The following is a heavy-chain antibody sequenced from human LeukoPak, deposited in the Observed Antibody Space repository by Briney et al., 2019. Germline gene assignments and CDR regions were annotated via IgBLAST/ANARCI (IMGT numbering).Heavy chain of an antibody. V-gene: IGHV4-59*01. J-gene: IGHJ4*02. CDR3: ARVRQIIAVAHFDY. CDR2: IYYSGST. CDR1: GGSISSYY. D-gene: IGHD6-19*01. Sequence: SETLSLTCTVSGGSISSYYWSWIRQPPGKGLEWIGYIYYSGSTNYNPSLKSRDTISVDTSKNQFSLKLSSVTAADTAVYYCARVRQIIAVAHFDYWGQGTLVTVSS.